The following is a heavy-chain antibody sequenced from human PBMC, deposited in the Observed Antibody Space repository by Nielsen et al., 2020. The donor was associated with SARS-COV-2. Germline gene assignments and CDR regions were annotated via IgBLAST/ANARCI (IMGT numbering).Heavy chain of an antibody. V-gene: IGHV3-11*06. D-gene: IGHD6-19*01. CDR1: GFTFSDYY. Sequence: GESLKISCAGSGFTFSDYYMTWIRQAPGKGLEWVSNISDFSSDTNYADSVKGRFTISRDNAKNSLYLQMNSLRVEDTAVYYCAKDGGIAVAGTGLGPLQDWGQGTLVTVSS. CDR3: AKDGGIAVAGTGLGPLQD. J-gene: IGHJ4*02. CDR2: ISDFSSDT.